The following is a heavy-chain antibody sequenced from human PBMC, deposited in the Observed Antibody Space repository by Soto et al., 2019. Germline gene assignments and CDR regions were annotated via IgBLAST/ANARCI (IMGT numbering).Heavy chain of an antibody. CDR2: IYPGDSDT. CDR3: AWNSLAGTYQNWFDP. J-gene: IGHJ5*02. CDR1: GYSFTSYW. V-gene: IGHV5-51*01. Sequence: GESLKISCKGSGYSFTSYWIGWVRQMPGKGLEWMGIIYPGDSDTRYSPSFQGQVTISADKYISTAYLQWSSLKASDTAMYSWAWNSLAGTYQNWFDPGGQRTLVTVSS. D-gene: IGHD6-19*01.